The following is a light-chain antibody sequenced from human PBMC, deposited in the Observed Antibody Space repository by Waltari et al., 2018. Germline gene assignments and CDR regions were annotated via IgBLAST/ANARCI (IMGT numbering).Light chain of an antibody. V-gene: IGKV3-20*01. J-gene: IGKJ1*01. CDR3: QHYVRLPAT. CDR1: QTVSRS. CDR2: DAS. Sequence: VVLTQSPGTLSLSPGERASLSCRASQTVSRSFAWYQQKPGQAPKLLIYDASTRATGIPDRFTGSWSGTDFSLTISSLEPEDFAIYFCQHYVRLPATFGQGTKVEIK.